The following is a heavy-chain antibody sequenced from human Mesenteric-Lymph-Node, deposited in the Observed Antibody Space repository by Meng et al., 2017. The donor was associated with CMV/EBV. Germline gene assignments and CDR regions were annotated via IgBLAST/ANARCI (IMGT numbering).Heavy chain of an antibody. Sequence: SETLSLTCAVYGGSFSGYYWSWIRQPPGKGLEWIGEINHSGSTNYNPSLKSRVTISVDTSKNQFSLKLNSVTAADTAVYYCARHCGGDCYSYTFDSWGQGTLVTVSS. J-gene: IGHJ4*02. V-gene: IGHV4-34*01. D-gene: IGHD2-21*01. CDR1: GGSFSGYY. CDR3: ARHCGGDCYSYTFDS. CDR2: INHSGST.